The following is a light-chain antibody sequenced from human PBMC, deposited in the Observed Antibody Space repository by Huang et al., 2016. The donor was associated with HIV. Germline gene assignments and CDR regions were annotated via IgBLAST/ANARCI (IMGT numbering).Light chain of an antibody. CDR2: GAS. CDR1: QSVSSN. Sequence: EIVMTQSPATLSASPGERATLASRASQSVSSNLAWYQQKPGQTPRLLIYGASTRATGIPARFSGSGSGTEFTLTISSLQSEDFAVYYCQQNNNWPPLFTFGPGTKVDIK. V-gene: IGKV3-15*01. CDR3: QQNNNWPPLFT. J-gene: IGKJ3*01.